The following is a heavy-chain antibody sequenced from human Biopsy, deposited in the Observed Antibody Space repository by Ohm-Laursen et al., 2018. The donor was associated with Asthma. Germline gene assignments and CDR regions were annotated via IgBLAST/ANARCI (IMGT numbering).Heavy chain of an antibody. CDR1: GYTFINYA. D-gene: IGHD3-9*01. CDR2: INAGDGNT. CDR3: ARTYYDFLTGQVNDAFAL. V-gene: IGHV1-3*01. J-gene: IGHJ4*02. Sequence: GASVKVSCKASGYTFINYAIHWVRQAPGQRLEWMGWINAGDGNTKCSQKFQGRVTITRDTSASTAYMDLRSLRSEDTAMYYCARTYYDFLTGQVNDAFALWGQGTLVTVSS.